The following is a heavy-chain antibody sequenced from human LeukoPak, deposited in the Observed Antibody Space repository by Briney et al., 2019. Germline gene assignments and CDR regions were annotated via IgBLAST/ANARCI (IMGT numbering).Heavy chain of an antibody. CDR1: GYTFTSYG. Sequence: ASVKVSCKASGYTFTSYGISWVRQAPGQRLEWMGCISAYNGNTNYAQKLQVRVTMTTDTSTSKDYMELRSLRSDDTAVYYSARCCSGPVDYYYYMDVWGKGTTVTVSS. CDR2: ISAYNGNT. D-gene: IGHD3-10*02. CDR3: ARCCSGPVDYYYYMDV. V-gene: IGHV1-18*01. J-gene: IGHJ6*03.